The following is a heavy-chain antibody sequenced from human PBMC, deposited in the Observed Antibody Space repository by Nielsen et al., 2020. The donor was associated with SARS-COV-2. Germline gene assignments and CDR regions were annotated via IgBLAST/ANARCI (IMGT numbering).Heavy chain of an antibody. CDR2: INPYSGGT. Sequence: ASVKVSCKASGYTFTDYYIHWVRQAPGQGLEWMGRINPYSGGTNYAQKFQGTVTMTRDASISTVYMELTSDDTAVYFCARGPRTTDTAMDWGQGALVTVSS. CDR1: GYTFTDYY. J-gene: IGHJ4*02. CDR3: ARGPRTTDTAMD. V-gene: IGHV1-2*06. D-gene: IGHD5-18*01.